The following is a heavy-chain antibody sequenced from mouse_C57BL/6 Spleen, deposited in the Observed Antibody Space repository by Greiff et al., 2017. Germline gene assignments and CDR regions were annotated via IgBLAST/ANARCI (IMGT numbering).Heavy chain of an antibody. CDR2: IRSKSNNYAT. CDR1: GFSFNTYA. D-gene: IGHD1-1*01. CDR3: VSLLLRSDYAMDY. Sequence: DVMLVESGGGLVQPKGSLKLSCAASGFSFNTYAMNWVRQAPGKGLEWVARIRSKSNNYATYYADSVKDRFTISRDDSESMLYLQMNNLKTEDTAMYYCVSLLLRSDYAMDYWGQGTSVTVSS. J-gene: IGHJ4*01. V-gene: IGHV10-1*01.